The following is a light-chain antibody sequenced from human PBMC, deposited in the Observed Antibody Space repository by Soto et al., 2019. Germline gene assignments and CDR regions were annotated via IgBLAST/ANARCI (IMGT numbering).Light chain of an antibody. Sequence: EIVLTQSPATLSLSPGERATLSCRASQSVSSYLAWYQQKPGQAPRLLIYDASNRATGIPARFSGSGSGTDFNLTISSLEPEDCAVYYCQQRSNWLMYTFGQGTKLEIK. CDR2: DAS. J-gene: IGKJ2*01. CDR3: QQRSNWLMYT. V-gene: IGKV3-11*01. CDR1: QSVSSY.